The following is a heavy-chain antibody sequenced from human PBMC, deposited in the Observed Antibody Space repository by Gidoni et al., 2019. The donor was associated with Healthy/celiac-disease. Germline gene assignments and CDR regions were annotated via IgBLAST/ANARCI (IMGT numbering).Heavy chain of an antibody. CDR2: IIPIFGTA. Sequence: QVQLVQSGAEVKKPGSSVKVSCKASGGTFSSYAISWVRQAPGQGLEWMGGIIPIFGTANYAQKFQGRVTITADESTSTAYMELSSLRSEDTAVYYCASGGAYCGGDCSPPFDYWGQGTLVTVSS. CDR1: GGTFSSYA. CDR3: ASGGAYCGGDCSPPFDY. J-gene: IGHJ4*02. V-gene: IGHV1-69*01. D-gene: IGHD2-21*02.